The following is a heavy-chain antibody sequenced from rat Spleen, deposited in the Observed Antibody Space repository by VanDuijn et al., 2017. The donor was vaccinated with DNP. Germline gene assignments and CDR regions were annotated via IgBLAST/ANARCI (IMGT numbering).Heavy chain of an antibody. D-gene: IGHD1-5*01. V-gene: IGHV2-15*01. Sequence: QVQLKESGPGLVQPSQTLSLTCTVAGFSLTSYNVHWVRQPPGKGLEWIGGIWSGGSTDYNSALKSRLTISRDTSKSQVLLKMNSLQTEDTAMYFCARSPAGKYNGWLAYWGQGTLVTVSS. CDR3: ARSPAGKYNGWLAY. CDR1: GFSLTSYN. CDR2: IWSGGST. J-gene: IGHJ3*01.